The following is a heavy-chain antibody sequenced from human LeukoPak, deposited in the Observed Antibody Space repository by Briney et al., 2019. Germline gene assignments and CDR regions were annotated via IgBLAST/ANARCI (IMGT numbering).Heavy chain of an antibody. D-gene: IGHD6-13*01. CDR1: GHPFPSYY. CDR2: ISPSGGST. J-gene: IGHJ4*02. Sequence: ASVKVSCKASGHPFPSYYIHWVRQAPGQGLEWMGIISPSGGSTNYAQKFQGRITMTRDTSTNTVHMQLSSLRSEDTATYYCARGGRVRTQLDSYFDYWGQGTLVTVSS. V-gene: IGHV1-46*01. CDR3: ARGGRVRTQLDSYFDY.